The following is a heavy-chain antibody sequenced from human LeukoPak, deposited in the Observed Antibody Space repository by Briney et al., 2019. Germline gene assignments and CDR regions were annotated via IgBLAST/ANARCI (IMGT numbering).Heavy chain of an antibody. D-gene: IGHD2-2*01. V-gene: IGHV1-69*13. J-gene: IGHJ6*03. Sequence: SVKVSCKASGGTFSSYAISWVRQAPGQGLEWMGGIIPIFGTANYAQKFQGRVTITADESTSTAYMELSSLRSEDTAVYYCASCIGYCSSTSCYYYYYMDVWGKGTTVTVSS. CDR3: ASCIGYCSSTSCYYYYYMDV. CDR1: GGTFSSYA. CDR2: IIPIFGTA.